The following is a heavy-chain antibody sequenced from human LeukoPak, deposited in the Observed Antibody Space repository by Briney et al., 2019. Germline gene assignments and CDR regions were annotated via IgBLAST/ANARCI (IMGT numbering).Heavy chain of an antibody. CDR2: ISYDGSNK. Sequence: GGSLRLSCAASGFTFSSYAMHWVRQAPGKGLEWVAVISYDGSNKYYADSVKGRFTISRDNSKNTLYLQMNSLRAEDTAVYYCASDVYCSSTSCYKDKEHGWFDPWGQGTLVTVSS. CDR3: ASDVYCSSTSCYKDKEHGWFDP. V-gene: IGHV3-30-3*01. J-gene: IGHJ5*02. D-gene: IGHD2-2*02. CDR1: GFTFSSYA.